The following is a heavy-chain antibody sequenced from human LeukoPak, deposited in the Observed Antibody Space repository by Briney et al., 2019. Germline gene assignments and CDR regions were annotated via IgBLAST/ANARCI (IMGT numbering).Heavy chain of an antibody. CDR2: IHKSGTT. CDR1: GDSMGTYY. V-gene: IGHV4-4*07. J-gene: IGHJ5*01. D-gene: IGHD4-23*01. Sequence: TSETLSLTCTVTGDSMGTYYWSFIRQPAEKGLEWIRRIHKSGTTLYNASIKSRVPMSIDESNNQFSLRMTSVTAADTAVFYCARVGYYAGGGRNWFDSWIQGTLVGVSS. CDR3: ARVGYYAGGGRNWFDS.